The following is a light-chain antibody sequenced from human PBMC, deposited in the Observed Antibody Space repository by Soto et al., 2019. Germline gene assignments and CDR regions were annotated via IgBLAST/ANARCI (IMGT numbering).Light chain of an antibody. J-gene: IGKJ5*01. V-gene: IGKV3-15*01. CDR2: GAS. Sequence: EIAITEDPVTLFACPGERVTLSCRASQSVSSNLAWYQQKPGQAPRLLSYGASTRATGIPARFSGSGSGTEFTLTISSLQSEDFALYYCQQYNKWTGLTLGRGRRLEI. CDR3: QQYNKWTGLT. CDR1: QSVSSN.